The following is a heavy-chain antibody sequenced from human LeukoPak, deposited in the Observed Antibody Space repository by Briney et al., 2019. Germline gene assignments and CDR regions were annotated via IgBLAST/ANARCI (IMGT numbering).Heavy chain of an antibody. CDR2: IRSKAYGGTT. J-gene: IGHJ3*02. CDR1: GFTFGDYA. CDR3: TRIRVKVPTEGFAFDI. Sequence: GGSLGLSCTASGFTFGDYAMSWFRQAPGKGLEWVGFIRSKAYGGTTEYAASVKGRFTISRDDSKSIAYLQMNSLKTEDTAVYYRTRIRVKVPTEGFAFDIWGQGTMVTVSS. V-gene: IGHV3-49*03. D-gene: IGHD2-8*01.